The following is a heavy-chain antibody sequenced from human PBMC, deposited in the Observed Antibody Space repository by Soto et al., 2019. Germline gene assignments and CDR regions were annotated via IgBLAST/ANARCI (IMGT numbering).Heavy chain of an antibody. Sequence: QVHLVESGGGLVKPGESLRLSCAASGFTFSGYDMTWVRQAPGKGLEWVSYISYTGRDTFYGESVKGRFAISRDNAKNSVYLQTNSLRAEDTAVYFCASLYWYRRDYWGQGTPVTVSS. CDR1: GFTFSGYD. CDR2: ISYTGRDT. J-gene: IGHJ4*02. V-gene: IGHV3-11*01. CDR3: ASLYWYRRDY. D-gene: IGHD2-2*01.